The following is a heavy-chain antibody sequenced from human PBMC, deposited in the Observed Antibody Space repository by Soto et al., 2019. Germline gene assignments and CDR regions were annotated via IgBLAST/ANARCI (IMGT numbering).Heavy chain of an antibody. CDR2: IYYSGST. CDR1: GGFISSYY. Sequence: SETLSLTCTVSGGFISSYYWSWIRQPPGRGLEYIGYIYYSGSTKYNPSLKSRVSISVDTSKNQFSLQLTSVTAADTAVYYCAKGDNLGPYTGYAFDPWGQGTRVTVSS. J-gene: IGHJ5*02. CDR3: AKGDNLGPYTGYAFDP. V-gene: IGHV4-59*01. D-gene: IGHD5-12*01.